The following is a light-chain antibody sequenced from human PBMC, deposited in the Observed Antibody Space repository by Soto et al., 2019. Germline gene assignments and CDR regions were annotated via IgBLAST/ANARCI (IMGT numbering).Light chain of an antibody. CDR3: QTWGTGIHVV. CDR1: SGHSSYA. J-gene: IGLJ2*01. Sequence: QLVLTQSPSASASLGASVKLTCTLSSGHSSYAIAWHQQQPEKGPRYLMKLDSDGSHTNGDAIPERFSGSSSGAERYLTISSLQSEDEADYYCQTWGTGIHVVFGGGTKLTVL. CDR2: LDSDGSH. V-gene: IGLV4-69*01.